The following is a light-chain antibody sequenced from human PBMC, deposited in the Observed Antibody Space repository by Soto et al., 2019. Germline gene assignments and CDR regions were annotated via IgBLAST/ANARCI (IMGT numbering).Light chain of an antibody. Sequence: DIPMTQSPSTLSASVGDTVTITCRASRSISTWLAWYQQKPGKAPKLLIYQATNLEGGVPSRFSGSGSGTEFTLTISSLQPDDFATYYCQQYINYSWTFGPGTKVEIK. CDR2: QAT. V-gene: IGKV1-5*03. CDR1: RSISTW. J-gene: IGKJ1*01. CDR3: QQYINYSWT.